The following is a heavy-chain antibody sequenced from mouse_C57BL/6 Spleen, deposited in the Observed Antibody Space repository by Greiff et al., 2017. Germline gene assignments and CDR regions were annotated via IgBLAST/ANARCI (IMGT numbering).Heavy chain of an antibody. CDR1: GYTFTSYW. CDR3: ATYGSSEDY. Sequence: QVQLKQPGAELVKPGASVKVSCKASGYTFTSYWMHWVRQRPGQGLEWIGRIHPSDSDTNYNQKFKGKATLTVDKSSSTAFMQLSSLTSEDSAVYYCATYGSSEDYWGQGTTLTVSS. CDR2: IHPSDSDT. J-gene: IGHJ2*01. D-gene: IGHD1-1*01. V-gene: IGHV1-74*01.